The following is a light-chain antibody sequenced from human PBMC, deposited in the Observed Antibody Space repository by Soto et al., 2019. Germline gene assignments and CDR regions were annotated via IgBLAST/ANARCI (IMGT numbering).Light chain of an antibody. CDR1: QSVGNN. V-gene: IGKV3-15*01. CDR3: QQYGDWPLT. Sequence: EIVVTQSPATLSVSPGERATLSCRASQSVGNNFAWYQQKPGQAPRLLIFATSTRATSVPARFSGSGSGTEFTLTISSLQSEDCAVYYCQQYGDWPLTFGGGAKVEIE. CDR2: ATS. J-gene: IGKJ4*01.